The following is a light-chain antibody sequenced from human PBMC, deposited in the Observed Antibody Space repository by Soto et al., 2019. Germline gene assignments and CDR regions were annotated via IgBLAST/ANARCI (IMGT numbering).Light chain of an antibody. CDR3: QQSYSTPYT. J-gene: IGKJ2*01. CDR1: QSISSY. CDR2: AAS. Sequence: DIQMTQSPSSLSASVGDRVTITCRASQSISSYLNWYQQKPGKAPKLLIYAASSLQSGVPSRFSGSGSGTDFTLTISSLQPEDFATYYCQQSYSTPYTFGQETKLELK. V-gene: IGKV1-39*01.